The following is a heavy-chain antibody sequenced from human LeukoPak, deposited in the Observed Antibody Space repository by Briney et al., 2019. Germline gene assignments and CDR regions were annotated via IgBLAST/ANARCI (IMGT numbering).Heavy chain of an antibody. D-gene: IGHD3-22*01. CDR3: AGDLPYYYDSSGYTIDY. CDR2: INPNSGGT. J-gene: IGHJ4*02. Sequence: GASVKVSCKASGYTFTGYYMHWVRQAPGQGLEWMGWINPNSGGTNYAQKFQGRVTMTRDTSISTAYMELSRLRSDDTAVYYCAGDLPYYYDSSGYTIDYWGQGTLVTVSS. CDR1: GYTFTGYY. V-gene: IGHV1-2*02.